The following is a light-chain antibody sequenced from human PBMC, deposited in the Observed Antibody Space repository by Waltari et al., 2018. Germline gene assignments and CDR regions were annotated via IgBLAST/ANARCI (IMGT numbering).Light chain of an antibody. CDR2: GAS. CDR1: QSVSTW. Sequence: DIQMTQSPSTLSASIGDRVTITCRASQSVSTWLAWYQQKPGKAPKLLMYGASSLESGVPSRFSGSGSGTEFTLTINSLQPDDFATYYCQQYNTYSGTFGQGTKVEIK. CDR3: QQYNTYSGT. J-gene: IGKJ1*01. V-gene: IGKV1-5*03.